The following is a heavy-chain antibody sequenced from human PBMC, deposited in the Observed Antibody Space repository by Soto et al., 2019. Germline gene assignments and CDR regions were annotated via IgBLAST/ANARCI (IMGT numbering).Heavy chain of an antibody. V-gene: IGHV4-59*08. J-gene: IGHJ6*03. CDR1: GGSISSYY. Sequence: PSETLSLTCTVSGGSISSYYWSWIRQPPGKGLEWIGYIYYSGSTNYNPSLKSRVTISVDTSKNQFSLKLSSVTAADTAVYYCARALSTVTLYYYYYYMDVWGKGTTVTVSS. CDR2: IYYSGST. D-gene: IGHD4-17*01. CDR3: ARALSTVTLYYYYYYMDV.